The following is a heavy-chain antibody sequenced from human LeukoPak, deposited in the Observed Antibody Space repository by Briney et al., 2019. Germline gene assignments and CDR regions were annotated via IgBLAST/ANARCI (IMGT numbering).Heavy chain of an antibody. CDR2: IFFVVSDAKI. J-gene: IGHJ4*02. CDR3: ARHQTPGNVYYLNTEGFRFDS. Sequence: GQCVKISCTASGHSFTDYWIGWVRPMTGQGREWMTMIFFVVSDAKIKYSPSFHRHVTVSTDKSITTASPNWSSLQTSDTAIYYCARHQTPGNVYYLNTEGFRFDSWGQGTLVTVSS. CDR1: GHSFTDYW. V-gene: IGHV5-51*01. D-gene: IGHD1-26*01.